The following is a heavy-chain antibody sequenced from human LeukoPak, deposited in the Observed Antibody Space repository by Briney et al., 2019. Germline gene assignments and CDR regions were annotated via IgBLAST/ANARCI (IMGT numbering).Heavy chain of an antibody. CDR3: ARSGYCSSTSCYTTVWFDP. CDR2: INYSGST. V-gene: IGHV4-31*03. Sequence: DPSQTLSLTCTVSGGSISSGGYYWSWIRQHPGKGLEWIGHINYSGSTYYNPSLKSRVTISVDTSKKQFSLKLTSVTAADTAVYYCARSGYCSSTSCYTTVWFDPWGQGTLLTVSS. D-gene: IGHD2-2*02. CDR1: GGSISSGGYY. J-gene: IGHJ5*02.